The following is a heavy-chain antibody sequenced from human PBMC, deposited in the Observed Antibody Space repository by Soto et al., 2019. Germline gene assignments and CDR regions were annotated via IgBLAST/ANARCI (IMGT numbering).Heavy chain of an antibody. Sequence: QVQLQESGPGLVKPSQTLSLTCTVSGGSISSGDYYWSWIRQPPGKGLEWIGYIYYSGSTYYNPSLKSRVTISVDTSKNQFSLKLSSVTAADTAVYYCARGGSVYCTNGVCYYFDYWGQGTLVTVSS. V-gene: IGHV4-30-4*01. CDR1: GGSISSGDYY. CDR2: IYYSGST. J-gene: IGHJ4*02. D-gene: IGHD2-8*01. CDR3: ARGGSVYCTNGVCYYFDY.